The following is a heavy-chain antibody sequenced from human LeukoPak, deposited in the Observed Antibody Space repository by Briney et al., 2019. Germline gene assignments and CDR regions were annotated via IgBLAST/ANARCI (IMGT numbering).Heavy chain of an antibody. J-gene: IGHJ4*02. CDR2: VHHGGAS. D-gene: IGHD6-19*01. Sequence: SGTLSLTCAVSGDSITSHSWWSWVRQPPGKGLEWIGEVHHGGASNYDPSLESRVTISVDKSKNRFSLNLRSVTAADTATYYCASHVTVLGTRGFDLWDRGTLVTVS. V-gene: IGHV4-4*02. CDR3: ASHVTVLGTRGFDL. CDR1: GDSITSHSW.